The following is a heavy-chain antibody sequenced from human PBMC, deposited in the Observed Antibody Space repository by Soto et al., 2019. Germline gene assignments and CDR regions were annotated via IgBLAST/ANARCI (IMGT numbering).Heavy chain of an antibody. J-gene: IGHJ1*01. CDR2: ISSNGGNT. CDR3: VKASYTSSWYAQH. V-gene: IGHV3-64D*06. CDR1: GFTFSSYA. D-gene: IGHD6-13*01. Sequence: PGGSLRLSCAASGFTFSSYAMHWVRQAPGKGLEYVSAISSNGGNTYYADSVKGRFTISRDTSKNTLYLQMSSLRPEDTAVYYCVKASYTSSWYAQHWGQGTLVTVS.